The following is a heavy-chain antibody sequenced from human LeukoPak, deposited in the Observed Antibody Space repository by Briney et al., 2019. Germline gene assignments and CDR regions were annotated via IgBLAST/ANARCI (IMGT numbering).Heavy chain of an antibody. V-gene: IGHV4-39*07. CDR1: GGSISSSSYY. CDR3: ARGLGSGSYYHY. Sequence: SETLSLTCTVSGGSISSSSYYWGWIRQPPGKGLEWIGSIYYGGSTNYNPSLKSRVTISVDTSKNQFSLKLTSVTAADTAVYYCARGLGSGSYYHYWGQGTLVTVSS. J-gene: IGHJ4*02. D-gene: IGHD3-10*01. CDR2: IYYGGST.